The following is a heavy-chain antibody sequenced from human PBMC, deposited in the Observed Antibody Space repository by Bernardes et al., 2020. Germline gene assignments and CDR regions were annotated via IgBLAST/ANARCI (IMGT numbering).Heavy chain of an antibody. Sequence: SVKVSCKASGGTFSSYAISWVRQAPGQGLEWMGGIIPIFGTANYAQKFQGRVTITADKSTSTAYMELSSLRSEDTAVYYCASGPDYGDLEYFQHWGQGTLVTVSS. CDR3: ASGPDYGDLEYFQH. CDR1: GGTFSSYA. D-gene: IGHD4-17*01. V-gene: IGHV1-69*06. J-gene: IGHJ1*01. CDR2: IIPIFGTA.